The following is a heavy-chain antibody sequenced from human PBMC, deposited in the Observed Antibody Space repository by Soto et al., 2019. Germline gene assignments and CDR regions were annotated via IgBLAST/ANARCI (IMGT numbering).Heavy chain of an antibody. D-gene: IGHD4-4*01. J-gene: IGHJ5*02. V-gene: IGHV4-4*02. CDR3: ARTSRLQLTTLTKNWFDP. CDR1: GESVSSSNC. Sequence: SETLSLTCAVSGESVSSSNCSGWFRQPPGKGLEWIGEIYHSGSTNYNPSLKSRVTISVDKSKNQFSLKLSSVTAADTAVYYCARTSRLQLTTLTKNWFDPWGQGTLVTVSS. CDR2: IYHSGST.